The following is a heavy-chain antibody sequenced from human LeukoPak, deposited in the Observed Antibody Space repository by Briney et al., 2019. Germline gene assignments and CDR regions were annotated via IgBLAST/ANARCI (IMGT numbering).Heavy chain of an antibody. J-gene: IGHJ4*02. CDR3: AREGAVAAYVDY. CDR2: IYTSGST. CDR1: GGPISSYY. V-gene: IGHV4-4*07. D-gene: IGHD6-19*01. Sequence: PSETLSLTCTVSGGPISSYYWSWIRLPAGNGLEWIGRIYTSGSTNYNPSLKSRVTMSVDTSKNQFSLKLSSVTAADTAVYYCAREGAVAAYVDYWGQGTLVTVSS.